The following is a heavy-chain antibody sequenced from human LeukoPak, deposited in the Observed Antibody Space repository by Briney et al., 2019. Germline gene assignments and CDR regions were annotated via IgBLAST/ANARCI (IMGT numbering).Heavy chain of an antibody. CDR1: GFTIGSFA. D-gene: IGHD3-9*01. V-gene: IGHV3-23*01. CDR3: ARVFDDFDY. J-gene: IGHJ4*02. CDR2: IGSDYKT. Sequence: GGSLRLSCAASGFTIGSFAMTWVRQAPGKGLEWVSSIGSDYKTHYSESVKGRFAISRDNSQSTVFLQMNSLRAEDTAVYYCARVFDDFDYWGQGTLVTVSS.